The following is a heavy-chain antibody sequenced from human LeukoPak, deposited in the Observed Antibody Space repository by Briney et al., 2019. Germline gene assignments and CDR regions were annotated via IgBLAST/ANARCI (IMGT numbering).Heavy chain of an antibody. D-gene: IGHD3-9*01. CDR3: ARREDGLRYDILTGYYRFDP. Sequence: SETLSLTCTVSGGSISSSSYYWGWIRQPPGKGLEWIGSIYYSGSTYYNPSLKSRVTISVDTSKYQFSLKLSSVTAADTAVYYCARREDGLRYDILTGYYRFDPWGQGTLVTVSS. CDR2: IYYSGST. CDR1: GGSISSSSYY. J-gene: IGHJ5*02. V-gene: IGHV4-39*07.